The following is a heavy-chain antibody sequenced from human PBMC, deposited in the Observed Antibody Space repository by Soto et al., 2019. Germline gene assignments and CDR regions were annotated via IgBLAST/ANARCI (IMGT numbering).Heavy chain of an antibody. CDR2: ISYDGSNK. D-gene: IGHD1-26*01. CDR1: GFTFSSYG. CDR3: AKDRGGIYGGAYYFDY. V-gene: IGHV3-30*18. Sequence: VQLVEFGGVVVQPGRSLRLSCAASGFTFSSYGMHWVRQAPGKGLEWVAVISYDGSNKYYVDSVKGRFTISRDNSKNXLYLHMNSLRPEDTSVYYCAKDRGGIYGGAYYFDYWGQGTLVSVSS. J-gene: IGHJ4*02.